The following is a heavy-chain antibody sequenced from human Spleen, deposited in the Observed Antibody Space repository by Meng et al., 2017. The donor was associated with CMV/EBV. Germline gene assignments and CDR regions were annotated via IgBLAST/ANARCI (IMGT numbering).Heavy chain of an antibody. CDR2: ISAYNGNT. J-gene: IGHJ6*02. CDR3: AREGGDSSGPDPRLYYYGMDV. D-gene: IGHD3-22*01. CDR1: GYSFTSYS. Sequence: ASVKVSCKASGYSFTSYSISWVRQAPGQGLEWMGWISAYNGNTKYAQKVQGRVTMTTDTSTSTAYMELRRLRSDDTAVYYCAREGGDSSGPDPRLYYYGMDVWGQGTTVTVSS. V-gene: IGHV1-18*01.